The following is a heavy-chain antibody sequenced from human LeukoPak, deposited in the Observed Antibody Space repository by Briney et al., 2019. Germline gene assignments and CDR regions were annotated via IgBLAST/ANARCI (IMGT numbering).Heavy chain of an antibody. Sequence: SETLSLTCTVSGGSISSYYWSWIRQPPGKGLEWIGYIYYSGSTNYNPSLKSRVTISVDTSKNQFSLKLSSVTAADTAVYYCARDLRYYYGSGRFYYYYGMDVWGQGTTVTVSS. CDR1: GGSISSYY. CDR2: IYYSGST. V-gene: IGHV4-59*01. D-gene: IGHD3-10*01. J-gene: IGHJ6*02. CDR3: ARDLRYYYGSGRFYYYYGMDV.